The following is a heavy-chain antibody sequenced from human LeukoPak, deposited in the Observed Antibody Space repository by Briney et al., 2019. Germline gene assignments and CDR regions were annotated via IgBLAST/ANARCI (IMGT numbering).Heavy chain of an antibody. CDR3: ARDSPTYGSGSYYFDY. D-gene: IGHD3-10*01. CDR2: IYYSGST. V-gene: IGHV4-39*07. J-gene: IGHJ4*02. CDR1: GVSISSSSYY. Sequence: SETLSLTCTVSGVSISSSSYYWGWIRQPPGKGLEWIGSIYYSGSTYYNPSLKSRVTISVEKSKNQFSLKLSSVTAADTAVYYCARDSPTYGSGSYYFDYWGQGTLVTVSS.